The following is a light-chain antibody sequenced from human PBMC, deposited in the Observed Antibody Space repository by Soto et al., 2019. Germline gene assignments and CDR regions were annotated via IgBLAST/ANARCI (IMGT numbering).Light chain of an antibody. J-gene: IGKJ1*01. CDR1: QNILYSSNNKNY. Sequence: VMTQSPDSLAVSLGERATINCKSSQNILYSSNNKNYLAWYQQEPGQPPKLLIYWASIRASGVPDRFSGSGSGTDFTLTISSLQAEDVALYFCHQYHSSPWTFGQGTKVEIK. CDR3: HQYHSSPWT. CDR2: WAS. V-gene: IGKV4-1*01.